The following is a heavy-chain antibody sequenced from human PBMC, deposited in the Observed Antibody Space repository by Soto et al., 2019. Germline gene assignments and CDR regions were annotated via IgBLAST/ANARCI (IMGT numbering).Heavy chain of an antibody. CDR2: IKQDGSEK. D-gene: IGHD6-19*01. Sequence: PGGSLRLSCAASGFTFSSYGMHWVRQAPGKGLEWVANIKQDGSEKYYVDSVKGRFTISRDNAKNSLYLQMNSLRAEDTAVYYCARDPFSSGWYSGWFYPWGQGTLVTVSS. CDR1: GFTFSSYG. CDR3: ARDPFSSGWYSGWFYP. J-gene: IGHJ5*02. V-gene: IGHV3-7*01.